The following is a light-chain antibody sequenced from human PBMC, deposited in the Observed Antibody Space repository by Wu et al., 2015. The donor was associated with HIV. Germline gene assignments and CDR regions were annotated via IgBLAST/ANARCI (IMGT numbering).Light chain of an antibody. V-gene: IGKV1-5*03. CDR2: RAS. J-gene: IGKJ1*01. Sequence: DIQMTQSPSTLSASVGDRVTITCRASQSINSWLAWYQQKSGKAPKLLIYRASTLESGAPSRFSGSESGTDFTFTITSLQPDDSATYYCHQYDKYPWTFGPGTKVQI. CDR1: QSINSW. CDR3: HQYDKYPWT.